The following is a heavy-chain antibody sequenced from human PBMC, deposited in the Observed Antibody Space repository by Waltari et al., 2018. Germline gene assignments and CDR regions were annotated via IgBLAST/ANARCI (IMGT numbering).Heavy chain of an antibody. CDR3: AREYIAARQGYFDY. V-gene: IGHV4-4*07. J-gene: IGHJ4*02. Sequence: QVQLQESGPGLVKPSETLSLTCTVSGGSISSYYWSWIRQPAGKGLEWIGRIYTSGSTNYNPSLKSRVTMSVDTSKNQFYLKLSSVTAADTAVYYCAREYIAARQGYFDYWGQGTLVTVSS. CDR2: IYTSGST. CDR1: GGSISSYY. D-gene: IGHD6-6*01.